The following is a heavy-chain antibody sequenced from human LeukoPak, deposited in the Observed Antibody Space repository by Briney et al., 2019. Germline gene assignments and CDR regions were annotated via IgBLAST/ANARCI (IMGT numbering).Heavy chain of an antibody. J-gene: IGHJ5*02. CDR3: ARGGSGYYNP. D-gene: IGHD3-22*01. CDR2: ISSSSSYI. Sequence: PGGSLRLSCAASGFTFSSYSMNWVRQTPGKGLEWVSSISSSSSYIYYADSVKGRFTISRDNAKNSLYLQMNSLRAEDTAVYYCARGGSGYYNPWGQGTLVTVSS. V-gene: IGHV3-21*01. CDR1: GFTFSSYS.